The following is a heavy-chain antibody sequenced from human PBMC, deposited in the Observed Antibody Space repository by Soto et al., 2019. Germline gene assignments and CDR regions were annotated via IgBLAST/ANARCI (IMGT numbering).Heavy chain of an antibody. CDR2: IKQDGSEK. CDR1: GFTFSSYW. D-gene: IGHD2-8*01. J-gene: IGHJ5*02. CDR3: ARGTYCTNGVCSSYNWFDP. Sequence: GGSLRLSCAASGFTFSSYWMSWVRQAPGKGLEWVANIKQDGSEKYYVDSVKGRFTISRDNAKNSLYLQMNSLRAEDTAVYYCARGTYCTNGVCSSYNWFDPWGQGTLVTVSS. V-gene: IGHV3-7*03.